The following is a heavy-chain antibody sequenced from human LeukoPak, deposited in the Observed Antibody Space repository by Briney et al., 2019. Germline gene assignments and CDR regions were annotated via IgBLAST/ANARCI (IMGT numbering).Heavy chain of an antibody. CDR2: ISGGGGST. D-gene: IGHD3-16*01. CDR1: GFTFSSYA. CDR3: AKMDDYVWESDGGFDY. V-gene: IGHV3-23*01. Sequence: PGGSLRLSCAASGFTFSSYAMSWVRQAPGKGLEWVSAISGGGGSTYYADSVKGRFTISRDNSKNTLYLQMNSLRAEDTAVYYSAKMDDYVWESDGGFDYWGQGTLVTVSS. J-gene: IGHJ4*02.